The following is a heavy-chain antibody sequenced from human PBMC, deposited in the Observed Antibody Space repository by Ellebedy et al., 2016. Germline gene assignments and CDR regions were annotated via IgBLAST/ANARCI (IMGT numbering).Heavy chain of an antibody. V-gene: IGHV3-21*01. Sequence: GGSLRLSCAASGFTFSSYAMHWVRQAPGKGLEWVSSISSSSSYIYYADSVKGRFTISRDNAKNSLYLQMNSLRAEDTAVYYCARGGGYSYGPYYYYMDVWGKGTTVTVSS. CDR1: GFTFSSYA. CDR3: ARGGGYSYGPYYYYMDV. CDR2: ISSSSSYI. J-gene: IGHJ6*03. D-gene: IGHD5-18*01.